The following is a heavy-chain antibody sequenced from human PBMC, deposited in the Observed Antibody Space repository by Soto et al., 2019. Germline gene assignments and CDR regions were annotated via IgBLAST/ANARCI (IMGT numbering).Heavy chain of an antibody. D-gene: IGHD3-16*02. CDR1: GDSISPYY. CDR2: IFYKGTI. Sequence: KPSETLTLTCTDSGDSISPYYWSWIRQPPGKGLEWIGYIFYKGTIKYNPSLKSRVTISVDTSQNQFSLKLRSVTAADTAVYYCAGDCTSLDYWGQGALVTVSS. CDR3: AGDCTSLDY. V-gene: IGHV4-59*01. J-gene: IGHJ4*02.